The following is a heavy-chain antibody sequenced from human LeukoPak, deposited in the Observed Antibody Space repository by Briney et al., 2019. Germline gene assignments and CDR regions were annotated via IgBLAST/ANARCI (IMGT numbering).Heavy chain of an antibody. CDR3: ARDGGSYNFDY. D-gene: IGHD1-26*01. J-gene: IGHJ4*02. CDR2: IDPSGGST. CDR1: GYTFTNFD. V-gene: IGHV1-46*01. Sequence: ASVKFSCKASGYTFTNFDMHWVRQAPGQGLEWMAIIDPSGGSTSYAQKFQGRVTMTGDTSTSTVYMELRSLRSEDTAVYYCARDGGSYNFDYWGQGTLVPVSS.